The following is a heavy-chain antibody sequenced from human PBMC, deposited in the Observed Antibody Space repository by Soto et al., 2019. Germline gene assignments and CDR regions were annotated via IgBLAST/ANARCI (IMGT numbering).Heavy chain of an antibody. J-gene: IGHJ3*02. V-gene: IGHV3-48*02. D-gene: IGHD1-1*01. CDR3: AMTLERRGAFDI. Sequence: EVQLVESGGGLVKPGGSLRLSCAASGFTFSTYNMNWVRQAPGKGLDWVSYISSTSSAIYYADSVKGRFTISRDNAKNSLYLQMNSLRDEDTAVYYCAMTLERRGAFDIWGQGTMVTVSA. CDR1: GFTFSTYN. CDR2: ISSTSSAI.